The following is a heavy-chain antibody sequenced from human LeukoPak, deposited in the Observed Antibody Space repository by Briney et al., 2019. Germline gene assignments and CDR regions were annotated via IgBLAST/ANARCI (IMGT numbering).Heavy chain of an antibody. J-gene: IGHJ1*01. CDR2: IDPSDSYT. V-gene: IGHV5-10-1*01. CDR3: ARGALAVVVTALLQH. CDR1: GYSFTSYW. Sequence: GESLRISCKGSGYSFTSYWISWVRQMPGKGLEWMGRIDPSDSYTNYSPTFQGHVTISADTSISTAYMELSRLRSDDTAVYYCARGALAVVVTALLQHWGQGTLVTVSS. D-gene: IGHD2-21*02.